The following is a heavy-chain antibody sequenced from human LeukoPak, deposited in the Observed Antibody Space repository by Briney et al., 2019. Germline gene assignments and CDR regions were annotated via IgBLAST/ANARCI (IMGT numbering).Heavy chain of an antibody. Sequence: PGGSLRLSCAASGFTFSSYEMNWVRQAPGKGLEWVSYISSSGSTIYYADSVKGRFTISRDNAKNSLYLQMNSLRAEDTAVYYCARGGISARPHDAFDIWGQGTMVTVSS. V-gene: IGHV3-48*03. CDR3: ARGGISARPHDAFDI. J-gene: IGHJ3*02. D-gene: IGHD6-13*01. CDR2: ISSSGSTI. CDR1: GFTFSSYE.